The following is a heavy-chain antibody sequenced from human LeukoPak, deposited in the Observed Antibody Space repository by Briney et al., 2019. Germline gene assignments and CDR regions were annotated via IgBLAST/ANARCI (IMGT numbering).Heavy chain of an antibody. D-gene: IGHD4-11*01. CDR3: ARFKVTVTSIP. CDR1: GFTFSDYW. Sequence: PGGSLRLSCAASGFTFSDYWMHWVRQAPGKGLVWVSRINPDGSSASYADSVKGRFTISRDNAKNTLYLQMNSLRAEDMAVYYCARFKVTVTSIPWGQGTLVTVSS. J-gene: IGHJ5*02. CDR2: INPDGSSA. V-gene: IGHV3-74*01.